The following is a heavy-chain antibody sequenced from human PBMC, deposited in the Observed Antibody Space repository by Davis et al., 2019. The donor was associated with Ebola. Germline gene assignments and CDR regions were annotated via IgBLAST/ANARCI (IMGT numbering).Heavy chain of an antibody. CDR1: GFTFSRSA. D-gene: IGHD6-19*01. J-gene: IGHJ6*02. CDR3: TSPIAVAGANYYYYGMDV. V-gene: IGHV3-73*01. Sequence: GESLKISCAASGFTFSRSAMHWVRQASGKGLEWVGRIRSKANSYATAYAASVKGRFTISRDDSKNTAYLQMNSLKTEDTAVYYCTSPIAVAGANYYYYGMDVWGQGTTVTVSS. CDR2: IRSKANSYAT.